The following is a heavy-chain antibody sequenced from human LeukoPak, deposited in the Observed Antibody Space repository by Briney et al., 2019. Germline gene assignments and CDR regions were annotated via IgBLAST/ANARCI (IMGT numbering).Heavy chain of an antibody. V-gene: IGHV4-59*12. Sequence: PSETLSLTCTVSGGSISSYYWSWIRQPPGKGLEWIGYIYYSGSTYYNPSLKSRVTISVDTSKNQFSLKLSSVTAADTAVYYCARDGSTAAGQVFDYWGQGTLVTVSS. J-gene: IGHJ4*02. CDR2: IYYSGST. D-gene: IGHD6-13*01. CDR1: GGSISSYY. CDR3: ARDGSTAAGQVFDY.